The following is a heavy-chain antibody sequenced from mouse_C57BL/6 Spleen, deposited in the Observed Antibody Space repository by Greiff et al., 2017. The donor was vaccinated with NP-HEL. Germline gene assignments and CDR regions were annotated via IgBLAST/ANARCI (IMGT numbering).Heavy chain of an antibody. V-gene: IGHV3-1*01. CDR1: GYSITSGYD. D-gene: IGHD2-2*01. J-gene: IGHJ1*03. CDR2: ISYSGST. CDR3: ARERDLWLRYFDV. Sequence: EVQRVESGPGMVKPSQSLSLTCTVTGYSITSGYDWHWIRHFPGNKLEWMGYISYSGSTNYNPSLKSRISITHDTSKNHFFLKLNSVTTEDTATYYCARERDLWLRYFDVWGTGTTVTVSS.